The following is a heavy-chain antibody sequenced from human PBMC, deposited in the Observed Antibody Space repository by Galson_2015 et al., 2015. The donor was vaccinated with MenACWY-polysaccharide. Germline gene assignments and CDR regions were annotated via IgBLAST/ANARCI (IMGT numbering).Heavy chain of an antibody. CDR2: MNPNSGNT. J-gene: IGHJ4*02. V-gene: IGHV1-8*01. CDR1: GYKFTSYD. CDR3: ARIIARKYTFADS. Sequence: SVKVSCKASGYKFTSYDINWVRQASGQGLEWMGWMNPNSGNTGYAQKFQGRVTMTSSSAMTTAYMELSSLRSVDTAVYYCARIIARKYTFADSWGQGTLVTVSS. D-gene: IGHD2-21*01.